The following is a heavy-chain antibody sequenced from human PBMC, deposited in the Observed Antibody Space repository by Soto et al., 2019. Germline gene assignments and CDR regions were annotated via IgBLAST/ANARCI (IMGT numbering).Heavy chain of an antibody. V-gene: IGHV3-11*01. J-gene: IGHJ4*02. D-gene: IGHD4-17*01. CDR3: ARGGASVTTPFDY. Sequence: QVQLVESGGGLVKPGGSLRLSCAASGFAFSDPYMSWIRQAPGKGLEWISYISSSGSTIYYADSVKGRFTISRDNAKKSLNLQMDSLTADDTAAYYCARGGASVTTPFDYWGQGTQVTVSS. CDR1: GFAFSDPY. CDR2: ISSSGSTI.